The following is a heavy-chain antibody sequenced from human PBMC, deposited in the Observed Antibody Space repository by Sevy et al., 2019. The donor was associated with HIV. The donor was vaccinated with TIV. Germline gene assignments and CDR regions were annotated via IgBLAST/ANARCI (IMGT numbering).Heavy chain of an antibody. CDR2: IYYSGSS. J-gene: IGHJ4*02. Sequence: SETLSLTCTVSGGSISSYYWSWIRQPPGKGLEWIGYIYYSGSSNYNPSLKRRVTISVDTSKNQFSLKLSSVTAADTAVYYCARHYDFWSGSLSGGYFDYWGQGTLVTVSS. CDR3: ARHYDFWSGSLSGGYFDY. CDR1: GGSISSYY. D-gene: IGHD3-3*01. V-gene: IGHV4-59*08.